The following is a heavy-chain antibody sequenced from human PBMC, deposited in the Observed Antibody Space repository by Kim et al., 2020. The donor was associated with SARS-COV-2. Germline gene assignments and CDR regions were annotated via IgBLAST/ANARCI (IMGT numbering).Heavy chain of an antibody. V-gene: IGHV3-7*01. CDR2: IKQDGNQK. J-gene: IGHJ3*02. CDR3: ARDGDLYSSGKDAFDI. Sequence: GGSLRLSCAASGFTFSSYWMTWLRQAPGKGLEWVANIKQDGNQKYYVDSVKGRFTISRDNAKNSLYLQMNSLRAEDTAVYYCARDGDLYSSGKDAFDIWGQGTMVTVSS. CDR1: GFTFSSYW. D-gene: IGHD6-19*01.